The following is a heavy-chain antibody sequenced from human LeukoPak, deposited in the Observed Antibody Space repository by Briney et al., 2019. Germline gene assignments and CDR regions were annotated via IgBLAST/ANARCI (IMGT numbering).Heavy chain of an antibody. Sequence: AGSLRLSCAASGFTFRSYGMQWVRQAPGKGLEWVAVISYDGSNDFYADSVKGRFTISRDNSKNTLYLQMNSLRPEDTAVYYCAKENSGWPDYWGQGTLVTVSS. D-gene: IGHD6-19*01. CDR2: ISYDGSND. CDR1: GFTFRSYG. V-gene: IGHV3-30*18. J-gene: IGHJ4*02. CDR3: AKENSGWPDY.